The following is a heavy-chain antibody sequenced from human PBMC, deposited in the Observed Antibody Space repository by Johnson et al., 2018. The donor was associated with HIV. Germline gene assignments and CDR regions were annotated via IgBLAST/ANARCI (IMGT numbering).Heavy chain of an antibody. CDR1: GFTFSSYA. CDR3: ASHYYGYYSSSYRDAFDI. Sequence: VQLVESGGGVVRPGGSLRLSCAASGFTFSSYAMHWVRQAPGQGLEWMTFIRHDGSNTYYADSVKGRFTISRDNSKNTLYLQMNSLSAEDTAVYYCASHYYGYYSSSYRDAFDIWGQGTMVTVSS. V-gene: IGHV3-30*02. J-gene: IGHJ3*02. CDR2: IRHDGSNT. D-gene: IGHD6-6*01.